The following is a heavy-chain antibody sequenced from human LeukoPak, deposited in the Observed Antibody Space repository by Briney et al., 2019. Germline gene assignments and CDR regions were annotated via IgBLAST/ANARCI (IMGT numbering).Heavy chain of an antibody. J-gene: IGHJ4*02. CDR3: AKAGYSYGYGFDY. CDR1: GFTFSSYG. CDR2: ISGSGGST. Sequence: GGSLRLSCAASGFTFSSYGMSWVRQAPGKGLEWVSAISGSGGSTYYADSVKGRFTISRDNSKNTLYLQMNSLRAEDTAVYYCAKAGYSYGYGFDYWGQGTLVTVSS. V-gene: IGHV3-23*01. D-gene: IGHD5-18*01.